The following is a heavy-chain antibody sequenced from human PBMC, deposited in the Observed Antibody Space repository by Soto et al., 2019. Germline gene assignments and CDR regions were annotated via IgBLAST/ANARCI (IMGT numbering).Heavy chain of an antibody. Sequence: PGKGLEWVGRIKSKTDGGTTDYAAPVKGTFTISRGDSKNTLYLQMTSLKTEDTAVYYCTTNFYGSGTFDYWGPGTLVTVSS. CDR2: IKSKTDGGTT. CDR3: TTNFYGSGTFDY. V-gene: IGHV3-15*01. J-gene: IGHJ4*02. D-gene: IGHD3-10*01.